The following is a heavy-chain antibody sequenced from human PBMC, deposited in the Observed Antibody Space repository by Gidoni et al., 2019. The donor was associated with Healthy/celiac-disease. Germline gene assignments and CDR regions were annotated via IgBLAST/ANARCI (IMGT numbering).Heavy chain of an antibody. Sequence: GAEVKKPGASVKVSCKASGYTFTSYYMHWVRQAPGQGLEWMGIINPSGGSTSYAQKFQGRVTMTRDTSTSTVYMELSSLRSEDTAVYYCARAGIYYDFWSGYSRAGNWFDPWGQGTLVTVSS. CDR3: ARAGIYYDFWSGYSRAGNWFDP. J-gene: IGHJ5*02. D-gene: IGHD3-3*01. V-gene: IGHV1-46*01. CDR2: INPSGGST. CDR1: GYTFTSYY.